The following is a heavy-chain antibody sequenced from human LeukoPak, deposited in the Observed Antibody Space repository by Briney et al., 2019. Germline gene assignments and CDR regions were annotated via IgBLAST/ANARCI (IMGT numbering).Heavy chain of an antibody. CDR2: IYYSGST. D-gene: IGHD6-6*01. CDR3: ARQEARYYGMDV. CDR1: GGSISSSSYY. J-gene: IGHJ6*02. V-gene: IGHV4-39*07. Sequence: SETLSLTCTVSGGSISSSSYYWGWIRQPPGKGLEWIGSIYYSGSTYYNPSLKSRVTISVDTSKNQFSLKLSSVTAADTAVYYCARQEARYYGMDVWGQGTTVTVSS.